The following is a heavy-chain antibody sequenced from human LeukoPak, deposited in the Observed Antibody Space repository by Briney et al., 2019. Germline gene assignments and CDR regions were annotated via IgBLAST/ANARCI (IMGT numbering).Heavy chain of an antibody. V-gene: IGHV1-18*01. D-gene: IGHD6-13*01. CDR3: ARDVGITVADSFDP. J-gene: IGHJ5*02. Sequence: ASVKVSCKASGYSSTNYGISWVRQAPGQGLEWMGWIHIYRGNTNYAQKFQGRVTMTTDTSTSTVYMEVTVLRSDDTAMYYCARDVGITVADSFDPWGQGTLVTVSS. CDR2: IHIYRGNT. CDR1: GYSSTNYG.